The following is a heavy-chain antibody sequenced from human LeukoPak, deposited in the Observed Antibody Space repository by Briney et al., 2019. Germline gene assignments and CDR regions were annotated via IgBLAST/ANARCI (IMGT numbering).Heavy chain of an antibody. V-gene: IGHV3-74*01. Sequence: GGSLRLSCAASGFIFSSHCMHWVRQAPGKGLIWISRINTDGSSTTYADSVKGRFTVSRDNAKNTLYLQMNSLRAEDTAVYYCARGRDGYNRYPTQFDYWGQGTLVTVSS. CDR1: GFIFSSHC. D-gene: IGHD5-24*01. J-gene: IGHJ4*02. CDR3: ARGRDGYNRYPTQFDY. CDR2: INTDGSST.